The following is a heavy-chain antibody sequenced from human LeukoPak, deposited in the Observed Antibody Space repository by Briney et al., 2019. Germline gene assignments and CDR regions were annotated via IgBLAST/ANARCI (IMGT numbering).Heavy chain of an antibody. D-gene: IGHD5-24*01. J-gene: IGHJ4*02. CDR1: GGSITSGSYF. V-gene: IGHV4-39*01. CDR3: ARLRAMDFDY. CDR2: LYYSGST. Sequence: PSETLSLTCSVSGGSITSGSYFWGWIRQPPGKGLEWIGSLYYSGSTYINPSLRSRVAISADTSKNQFSLRLTSVAAADTAVYYYARLRAMDFDYWGQGTLVTVSS.